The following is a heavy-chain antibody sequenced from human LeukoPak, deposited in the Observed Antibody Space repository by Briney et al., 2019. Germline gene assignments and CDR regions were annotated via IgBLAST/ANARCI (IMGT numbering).Heavy chain of an antibody. Sequence: GGSLRLSCAASGFTFSNYAMSWVRQAPGKGLEWVSGMRSSDGSTYYADSVKGRFTISRDNSKNTLYLQMNSLRAEDTAVYYCARARPYNWGQGTLVTVSS. J-gene: IGHJ4*02. V-gene: IGHV3-23*01. CDR2: MRSSDGST. D-gene: IGHD2-21*01. CDR3: ARARPYN. CDR1: GFTFSNYA.